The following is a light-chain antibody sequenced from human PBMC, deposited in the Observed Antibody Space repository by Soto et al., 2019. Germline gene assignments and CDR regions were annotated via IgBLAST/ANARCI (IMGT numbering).Light chain of an antibody. V-gene: IGKV3-15*01. CDR1: QSVSSN. CDR3: QQYYKWPPYT. Sequence: EIVMTQSPATRSVSPGERATLSCRASQSVSSNLAWYQQKPGQAPRLLISGVSTRATGIPARFSGSGSGTEFTLTISSLQSEDFAVYFCQQYYKWPPYTFGQ. J-gene: IGKJ2*01. CDR2: GVS.